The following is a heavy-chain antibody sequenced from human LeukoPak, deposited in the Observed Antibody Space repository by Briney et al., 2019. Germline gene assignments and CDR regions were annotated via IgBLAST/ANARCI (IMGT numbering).Heavy chain of an antibody. Sequence: GGSLRLSCAASGFTFSSYGMRWVRQAPGKGLEWVAFIRYDGSNKYYADSVKGRFTISRDNSKNTLYLQMNSLRAEDTAVYYCAKLDPGDIAAAGTRIDYWGQGTLVTVSS. J-gene: IGHJ4*02. CDR3: AKLDPGDIAAAGTRIDY. V-gene: IGHV3-30*02. D-gene: IGHD6-13*01. CDR2: IRYDGSNK. CDR1: GFTFSSYG.